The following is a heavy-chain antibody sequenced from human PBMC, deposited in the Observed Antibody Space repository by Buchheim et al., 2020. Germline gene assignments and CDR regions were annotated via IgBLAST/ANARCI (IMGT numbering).Heavy chain of an antibody. CDR1: GFTFSSYW. CDR2: INSDGSST. CDR3: ARAFYPYYYDSSGYYSDWFDP. V-gene: IGHV3-74*01. Sequence: EVQLVESGGGLVQPGGSLRLSCAASGFTFSSYWMHWVRQAPGKGLVWVSRINSDGSSTSYADSVKGRFTISRDNAKNTLYLQMNSLRAEDTAVYYCARAFYPYYYDSSGYYSDWFDPWGQGTL. J-gene: IGHJ5*02. D-gene: IGHD3-22*01.